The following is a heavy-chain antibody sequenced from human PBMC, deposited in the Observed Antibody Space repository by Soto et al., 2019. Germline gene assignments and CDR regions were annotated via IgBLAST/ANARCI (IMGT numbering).Heavy chain of an antibody. CDR1: GFTFSNAW. J-gene: IGHJ3*02. CDR3: ARDDSFAFDI. Sequence: GGSLRLSCAASGFTFSNAWMNWVRQAPGKGLEWVSYIRGTTHYADSVKGRFTISRDNARSSLYLQMNSLRADDTAVYYCARDDSFAFDIWGQGTMVTVSS. D-gene: IGHD2-21*01. CDR2: IRGTT. V-gene: IGHV3-48*01.